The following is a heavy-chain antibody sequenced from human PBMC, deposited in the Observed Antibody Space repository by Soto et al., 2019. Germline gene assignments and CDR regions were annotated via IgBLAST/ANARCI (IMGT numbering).Heavy chain of an antibody. J-gene: IGHJ4*02. CDR3: AERATGTYFDY. D-gene: IGHD1-1*01. CDR2: ISGSGGST. V-gene: IGHV3-23*01. CDR1: GFTFSSYA. Sequence: EVQLLESGGGLVQPGGSLRLSCAASGFTFSSYAMNWVRQAPGKGLEWVSVISGSGGSTYYADSVKGRFTISRDNSKNTLYLQMNSLRAEDTVVYYCAERATGTYFDYWGQGTLVTVSS.